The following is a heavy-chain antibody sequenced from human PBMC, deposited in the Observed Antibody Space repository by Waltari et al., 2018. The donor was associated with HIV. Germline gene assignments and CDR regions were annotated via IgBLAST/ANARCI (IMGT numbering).Heavy chain of an antibody. V-gene: IGHV3-74*03. CDR1: AFTFTDYW. Sequence: DVRLVQYGGGFVQPGESLRLSCRASAFTFTDYWMNWVRQVPGEGLVWVSRISPEGNVPMYSDSVKGRFTISRDNAENTLYLEMNSLRVEDTALYFCARVGGSSRNTKSFYFAMDAGGQGATVIVSS. D-gene: IGHD2-2*01. CDR3: ARVGGSSRNTKSFYFAMDA. J-gene: IGHJ6*02. CDR2: ISPEGNVP.